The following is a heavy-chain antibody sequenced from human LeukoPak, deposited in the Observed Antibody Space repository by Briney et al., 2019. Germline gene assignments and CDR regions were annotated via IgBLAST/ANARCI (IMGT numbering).Heavy chain of an antibody. CDR2: IKQDGSEK. Sequence: GGSLRLSCAASGFTFSSYWMSWVRQAPGKGLEWVANIKQDGSEKYYVDSVKGRFTISRDNAKNSLYLQMNSLGAEDTALYYCATDGNSGYAHYLYYGMDVWGQGTTVTVSS. CDR1: GFTFSSYW. J-gene: IGHJ6*02. V-gene: IGHV3-7*01. CDR3: ATDGNSGYAHYLYYGMDV. D-gene: IGHD5-12*01.